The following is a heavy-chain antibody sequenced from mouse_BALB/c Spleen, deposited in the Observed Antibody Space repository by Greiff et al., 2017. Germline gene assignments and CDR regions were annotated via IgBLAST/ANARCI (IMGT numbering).Heavy chain of an antibody. Sequence: EVKLVESGGGLVKPGGSLKLSCAASGFTFSSYAMSWVRQTPEKRLEWVASISSGGSNYYPDSVKGRFTISRDNARNILYLQMSSLRSEDTAMYYCARTPYGSSWSIDYWGQGTTLTVSS. CDR1: GFTFSSYA. CDR2: ISSGGSN. V-gene: IGHV5-6-5*01. D-gene: IGHD1-1*01. J-gene: IGHJ2*01. CDR3: ARTPYGSSWSIDY.